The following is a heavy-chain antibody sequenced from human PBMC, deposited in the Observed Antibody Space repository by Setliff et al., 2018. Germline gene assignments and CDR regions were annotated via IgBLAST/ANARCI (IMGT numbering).Heavy chain of an antibody. CDR3: ARNNWDYDFWSGYYSLRGYFDY. D-gene: IGHD3-3*01. V-gene: IGHV4-59*11. Sequence: SETLSLTCTVSGGSISSHYWSWIRQPPGKGLEWIGYIYHSGSTNYNPSLKSRVTISVDTSKNQFSLKLSSVTAADTAVYYCARNNWDYDFWSGYYSLRGYFDYWGQGTLVTVPS. CDR1: GGSISSHY. CDR2: IYHSGST. J-gene: IGHJ4*02.